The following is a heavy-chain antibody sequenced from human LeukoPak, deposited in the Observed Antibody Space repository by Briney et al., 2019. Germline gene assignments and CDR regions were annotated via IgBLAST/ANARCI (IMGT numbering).Heavy chain of an antibody. J-gene: IGHJ4*02. CDR2: INYNSGAT. CDR3: ARALRYDDSSGYYAY. V-gene: IGHV1-2*02. D-gene: IGHD3-22*01. CDR1: GYTFSGYY. Sequence: GASVKVSCKGSGYTFSGYYMHRVRQAPGQGLEWMGWINYNSGATNYAQALQGRVTMTRDTSITIFYMELSSLRSDDTAVYYCARALRYDDSSGYYAYWGQGTLVTVSS.